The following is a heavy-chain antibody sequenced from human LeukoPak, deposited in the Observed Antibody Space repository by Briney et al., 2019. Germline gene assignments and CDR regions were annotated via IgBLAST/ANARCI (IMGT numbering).Heavy chain of an antibody. CDR2: IWYDGTKK. J-gene: IGHJ4*02. V-gene: IGHV3-33*01. Sequence: GGSLRLSCAASGFTFSNHGMHWVRQAPGKGLEWVALIWYDGTKKYYAGSVKGRLTISRDNSKNTLYLEMNSLRAEDTAVYYCARDRAVRYFDYGGQGTLVSVS. CDR3: ARDRAVRYFDY. CDR1: GFTFSNHG.